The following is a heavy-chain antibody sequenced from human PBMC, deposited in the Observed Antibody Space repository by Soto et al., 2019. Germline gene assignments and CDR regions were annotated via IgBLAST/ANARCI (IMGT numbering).Heavy chain of an antibody. CDR1: GFTLSNYW. J-gene: IGHJ4*02. CDR3: MTTVTTFGC. Sequence: EVQLVESGGGLVQPGGSLRLSCTASGFTLSNYWMNWVRQAPEKGLEWVANIKQDGSEQNYVDFVKGRFTISRDNAKNSLYLQMDSLRADDTAMYYCMTTVTTFGCWGQGTLVTVSS. D-gene: IGHD4-17*01. V-gene: IGHV3-7*05. CDR2: IKQDGSEQ.